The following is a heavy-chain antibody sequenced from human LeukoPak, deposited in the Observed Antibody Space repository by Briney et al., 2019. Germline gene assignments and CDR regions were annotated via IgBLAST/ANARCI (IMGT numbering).Heavy chain of an antibody. Sequence: PGGSLRLSCAASGFTFSSYWMSWVRQAPGKGLEWVANIKQDGSEKYYVDSVKGRFTISRDNAKNSLYLQMNSLRAEDTAVYYCASDLVVTANYDAFDIWGQGTMVTVSS. CDR3: ASDLVVTANYDAFDI. CDR2: IKQDGSEK. J-gene: IGHJ3*02. V-gene: IGHV3-7*01. CDR1: GFTFSSYW. D-gene: IGHD2-21*02.